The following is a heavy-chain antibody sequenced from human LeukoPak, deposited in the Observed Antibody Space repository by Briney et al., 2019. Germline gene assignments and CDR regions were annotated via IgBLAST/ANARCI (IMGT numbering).Heavy chain of an antibody. J-gene: IGHJ4*02. V-gene: IGHV3-30*06. CDR2: ISYDGSNK. Sequence: GRSLRLSCAASGYSFSIYGMHWVRQAPGKGLEWVAVISYDGSNKYYADSVKGRFTISRDNSKNTLYLQMNSLRAEDTAVYYCARAYCTNGVCYSVVDYWGQGTLVTVSS. CDR1: GYSFSIYG. CDR3: ARAYCTNGVCYSVVDY. D-gene: IGHD2-8*01.